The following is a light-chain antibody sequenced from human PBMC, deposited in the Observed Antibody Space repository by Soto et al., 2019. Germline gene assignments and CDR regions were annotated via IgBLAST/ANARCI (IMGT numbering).Light chain of an antibody. CDR2: DVS. J-gene: IGLJ2*01. CDR3: SSYTSISTWL. Sequence: LTQPASVSGSPGQSITISCTGTSSDVGGYDYVSWYQQHPGKAPKLMIYDVSDRPTEVSKRFSGSKSGNTAYLTISGLQAVDEADYYCSSYTSISTWLFGGGTK. CDR1: SSDVGGYDY. V-gene: IGLV2-14*03.